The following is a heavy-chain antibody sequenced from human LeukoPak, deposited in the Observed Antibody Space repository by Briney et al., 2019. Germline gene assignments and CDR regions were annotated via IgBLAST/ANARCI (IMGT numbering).Heavy chain of an antibody. D-gene: IGHD5-24*01. CDR3: ARDLGDGYNLLDY. CDR1: GFTFSHYA. Sequence: GGSLRLSCAASGFTFSHYAMYWVRQAPGKGLEWVALISYDGSIQYYADSVKGRFTISRDNAKNSLYLQMNSLRAEDTAVYYCARDLGDGYNLLDYWGQGTLVTVSS. CDR2: ISYDGSIQ. V-gene: IGHV3-30*04. J-gene: IGHJ4*02.